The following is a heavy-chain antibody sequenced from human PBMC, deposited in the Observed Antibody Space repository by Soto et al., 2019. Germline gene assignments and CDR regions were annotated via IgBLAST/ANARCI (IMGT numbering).Heavy chain of an antibody. Sequence: ASVKVYCKASGYTLSSNGINWVRHAPGEGPEWMGWISGYNGVTNFAQKFQGRLTMTTDTSTNTAHMELRSLRSDDTAVYYCARSSPMGSFRPDHDGMDVWDQGPTVTVFS. D-gene: IGHD3-10*01. CDR1: GYTLSSNG. J-gene: IGHJ6*02. CDR3: ARSSPMGSFRPDHDGMDV. CDR2: ISGYNGVT. V-gene: IGHV1-18*04.